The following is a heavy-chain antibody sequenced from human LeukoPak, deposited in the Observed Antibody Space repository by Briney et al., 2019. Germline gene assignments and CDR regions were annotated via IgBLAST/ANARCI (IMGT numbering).Heavy chain of an antibody. D-gene: IGHD2/OR15-2a*01. CDR3: ARDRNSLAFDI. V-gene: IGHV3-21*01. Sequence: GGSLRLSCAASGFTFSSYSMNWVRQAPGKGLEWVSSISSSSSYIYYADSVKGRFTISRDNAKNSLYLQMNSLRAEDTAVYYCARDRNSLAFDIWGQGTMVTVSS. CDR1: GFTFSSYS. CDR2: ISSSSSYI. J-gene: IGHJ3*02.